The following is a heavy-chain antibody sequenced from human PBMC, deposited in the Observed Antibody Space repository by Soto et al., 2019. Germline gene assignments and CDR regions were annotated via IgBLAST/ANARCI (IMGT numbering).Heavy chain of an antibody. CDR2: IYYSGSA. CDR1: GASISSYH. J-gene: IGHJ6*03. D-gene: IGHD3-16*01. V-gene: IGHV4-59*01. Sequence: QVQLQESGPGLVKPSETLSLTCTVSGASISSYHWSWIRQTPGKGLEWIGYIYYSGSANYNPSFKSRVTFSVDTSKNQVSLKLSSVTAADTGVYYCAAAVPAEYVFPYYYMDVWGKGTTVTVSS. CDR3: AAAVPAEYVFPYYYMDV.